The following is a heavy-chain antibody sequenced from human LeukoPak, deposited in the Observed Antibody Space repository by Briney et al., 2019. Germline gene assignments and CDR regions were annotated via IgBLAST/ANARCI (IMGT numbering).Heavy chain of an antibody. CDR1: GYTFTGSY. J-gene: IGHJ4*02. D-gene: IGHD6-19*01. CDR2: INPDSGVT. CDR3: ARDFGSSSAWYEFDY. Sequence: AASVTVSCKASGYTFTGSYIHWVRQAPGQGLEGMGWINPDSGVTKYAQNFQGRVTMTTHTSISTASMEIRSLKSDDTAVYYCARDFGSSSAWYEFDYWGQGTLVTVSS. V-gene: IGHV1-2*02.